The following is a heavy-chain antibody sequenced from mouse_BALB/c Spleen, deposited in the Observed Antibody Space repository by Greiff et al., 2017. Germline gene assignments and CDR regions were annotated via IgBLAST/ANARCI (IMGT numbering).Heavy chain of an antibody. D-gene: IGHD2-3*01. CDR1: GFSLTSYG. CDR3: ARDPYDGYRAY. V-gene: IGHV2-9*02. CDR2: IWAGGST. J-gene: IGHJ3*01. Sequence: QVQLKESGPGLVAPSQSLSITCTVSGFSLTSYGVHWVRQPPGKGLEWLGVIWAGGSTNYNSALMSRLSISKDNSKSQVFLKMNSLHTDDTAMYYCARDPYDGYRAYWGQGTLVTVSA.